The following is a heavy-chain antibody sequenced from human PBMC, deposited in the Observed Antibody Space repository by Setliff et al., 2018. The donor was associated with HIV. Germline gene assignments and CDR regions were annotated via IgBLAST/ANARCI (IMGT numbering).Heavy chain of an antibody. CDR2: IDWDDDK. V-gene: IGHV2-70*11. CDR1: GFSLNTVGMC. CDR3: ARTRPPSGLASAYFFDS. Sequence: SGPTLVNPTQTLTLTCTFSGFSLNTVGMCVSWIRQPPGKALEWLARIDWDDDKYYITSLKTRLTTSKDTSKNQVVLTMTNMDPVDSGTYFCARTRPPSGLASAYFFDSWGQGTLVTVSS. J-gene: IGHJ4*02. D-gene: IGHD6-25*01.